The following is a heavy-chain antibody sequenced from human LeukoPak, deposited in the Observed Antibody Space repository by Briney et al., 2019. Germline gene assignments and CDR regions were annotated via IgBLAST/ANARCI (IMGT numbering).Heavy chain of an antibody. CDR1: GGSISSGGHS. D-gene: IGHD6-13*01. V-gene: IGHV4-30-2*01. CDR3: ARVQAAGTQTVDY. Sequence: SQTLSLTCAVSGGSISSGGHSWSWIRQPPGKGLEWIGYIYHSGSTYYNPSLKSRVTISVDRSKNQFSLKLSSVTAADTAVYYCARVQAAGTQTVDYWGQGTLVTVSS. CDR2: IYHSGST. J-gene: IGHJ4*02.